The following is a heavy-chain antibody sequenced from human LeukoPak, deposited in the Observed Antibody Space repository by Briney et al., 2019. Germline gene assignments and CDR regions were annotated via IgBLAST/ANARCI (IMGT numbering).Heavy chain of an antibody. Sequence: GRSLRLSCAASGFTFSSYGMHWVRQAPGKGLEWVAVIWYDGSNKYYADSVKGRFTISRDNSKNTLYLQMNSLRAEDTAVYYCAKAERGLPYYYYYYYMDVWGKGTTVTVSS. J-gene: IGHJ6*03. V-gene: IGHV3-33*06. CDR1: GFTFSSYG. D-gene: IGHD5-24*01. CDR2: IWYDGSNK. CDR3: AKAERGLPYYYYYYYMDV.